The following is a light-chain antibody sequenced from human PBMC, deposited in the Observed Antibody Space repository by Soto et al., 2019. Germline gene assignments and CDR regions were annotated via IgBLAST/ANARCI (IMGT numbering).Light chain of an antibody. J-gene: IGKJ1*01. V-gene: IGKV1-9*01. Sequence: IQLTQSPSSLSASVGDRVTITCRASQGISSYLAWYQQKPGKAPKLLIYAASTLYSGVPSRFSGSGSGTDFTLTISSLQPEDFATYCCQQLNSYPWTFGQGTKVEIK. CDR2: AAS. CDR3: QQLNSYPWT. CDR1: QGISSY.